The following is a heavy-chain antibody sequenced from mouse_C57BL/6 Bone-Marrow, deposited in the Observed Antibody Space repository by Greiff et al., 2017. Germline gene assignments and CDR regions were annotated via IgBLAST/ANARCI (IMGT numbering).Heavy chain of an antibody. J-gene: IGHJ3*01. D-gene: IGHD2-2*01. CDR2: IDPSDSYT. CDR3: ARRGLPHPFAY. CDR1: GYTFTSYW. V-gene: IGHV1-50*01. Sequence: VQLQQPGAELVKPGASVKLSCKASGYTFTSYWMQWVKQRPGQGLEWIGEIDPSDSYTNYNQKFKGKATLTVDTASSTAYMQLSSLTSEDSAVYYCARRGLPHPFAYWGQGTLVTVSA.